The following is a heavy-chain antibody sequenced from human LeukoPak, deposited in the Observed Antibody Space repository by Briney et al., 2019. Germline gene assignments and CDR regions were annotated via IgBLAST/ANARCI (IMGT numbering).Heavy chain of an antibody. V-gene: IGHV3-21*01. CDR2: ISSSSSYI. CDR1: GFTFSSYS. CDR3: ARDVNDAFDI. Sequence: GGSLRLSCAASGFTFSSYSMNWVRQAPGKGREWVSSISSSSSYIYYADSVKGRFTISRDNAKNSLYLQMNSLRAEDTAVYYCARDVNDAFDIWGQGTMVTVSS. J-gene: IGHJ3*02.